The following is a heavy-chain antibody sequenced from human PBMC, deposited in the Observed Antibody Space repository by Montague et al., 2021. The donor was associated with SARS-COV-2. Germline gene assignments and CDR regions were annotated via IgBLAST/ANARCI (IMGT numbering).Heavy chain of an antibody. V-gene: IGHV4-39*07. J-gene: IGHJ4*02. CDR2: INQSGRT. CDR3: ARRGSSVWGVTVSAELDY. CDR1: GGSISSSGYY. D-gene: IGHD3-10*01. Sequence: SETLSLTCTVSGGSISSSGYYWSWIRQPPEKGLEWIGEINQSGRTNNNPSLKSRVIISVDTSKNQFSLKLSSVTAADTAVYYCARRGSSVWGVTVSAELDYWGQGILVIVSS.